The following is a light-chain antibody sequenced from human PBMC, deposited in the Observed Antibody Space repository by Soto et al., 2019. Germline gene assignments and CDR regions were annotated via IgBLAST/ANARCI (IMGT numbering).Light chain of an antibody. V-gene: IGKV3-15*01. CDR1: QSIGGN. CDR3: QQYHDWPLT. J-gene: IGKJ4*01. Sequence: EVVLTQSPGTLSLSPGERATLSCRASQSIGGNYLAWYQQKPGQPPRLLIYGASTGATGIPVRFSGSGSGTEFTLTISSLQSEDFAVYYCQQYHDWPLTFGGGTKVDIK. CDR2: GAS.